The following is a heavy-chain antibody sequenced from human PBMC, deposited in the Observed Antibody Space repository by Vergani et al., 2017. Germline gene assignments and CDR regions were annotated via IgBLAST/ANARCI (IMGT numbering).Heavy chain of an antibody. J-gene: IGHJ4*02. D-gene: IGHD3-10*01. CDR2: ISYDGSNK. CDR1: GFTFSSYA. V-gene: IGHV3-30-3*01. CDR3: ARAXDTMVRGVTVDPYYFDY. Sequence: QVQLVESGGGVVQPGRSLRLSCAASGFTFSSYAMHWVRQAPGKGLEWVAVISYDGSNKYYADSVKGRFTISRDNSKNTLYLQMNSLRAEDTAVYYCARAXDTMVRGVTVDPYYFDYWGQGTLVTVSS.